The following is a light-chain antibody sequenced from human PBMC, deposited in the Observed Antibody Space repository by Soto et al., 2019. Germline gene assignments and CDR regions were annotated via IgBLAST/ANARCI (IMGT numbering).Light chain of an antibody. Sequence: QSVLTQAASVSGSPGQSITISCTGTSSDVGYYDYVSWYQQHPGKAPKLMIYAVSSRPSGVSNRFSGSKSGNTASLTISGLQAEDEADYYCSSYTSSSTLGVFGTGTKVTVL. CDR1: SSDVGYYDY. CDR2: AVS. CDR3: SSYTSSSTLGV. V-gene: IGLV2-14*01. J-gene: IGLJ1*01.